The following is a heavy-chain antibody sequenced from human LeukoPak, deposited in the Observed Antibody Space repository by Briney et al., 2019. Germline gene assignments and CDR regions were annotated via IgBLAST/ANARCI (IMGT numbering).Heavy chain of an antibody. CDR2: MSGSGGST. Sequence: GGSLRLSCAASGFTFSSYAMSWVRQAPGKGLEWVSAMSGSGGSTFYPDSVKGRFTISSDNSKNTLHLQMNSLRAEDTAVYYCASYDGRYGFEYWGQGTLVTVSS. D-gene: IGHD1-26*01. V-gene: IGHV3-23*01. CDR3: ASYDGRYGFEY. CDR1: GFTFSSYA. J-gene: IGHJ4*02.